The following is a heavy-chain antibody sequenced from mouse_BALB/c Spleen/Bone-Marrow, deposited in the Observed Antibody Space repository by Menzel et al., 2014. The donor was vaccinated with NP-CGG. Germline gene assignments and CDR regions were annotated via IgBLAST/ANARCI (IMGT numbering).Heavy chain of an antibody. V-gene: IGHV1-69*02. J-gene: IGHJ4*01. CDR3: TRRDYAMDY. CDR1: GYTFTSYW. CDR2: IYPSDSYT. Sequence: VQLVESGAGLVRPGASVKLSCKASGYTFTSYWINWVKQRPGQGLEWIGNIYPSDSYTNYNQKFKDKATLTVDKSSSTAYVQLSSPTSEDSAVYYCTRRDYAMDYWGQGTSVTVSS.